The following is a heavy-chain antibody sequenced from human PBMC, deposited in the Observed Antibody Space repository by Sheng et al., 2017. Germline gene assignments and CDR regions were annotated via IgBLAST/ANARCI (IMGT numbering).Heavy chain of an antibody. V-gene: IGHV4-34*01. CDR1: GGSFSGYY. CDR2: INHSGST. J-gene: IGHJ6*02. Sequence: QVQLQQWGAGLLKPSETLSLTCAVYGGSFSGYYWSWIRQPPGKGLEWIGEINHSGSTNYNPSLKSRVTISVDTSKNQFSLKLSSVTAADTAVYYCARGRLYYYYYYGMDVWGPRDHGHRLL. CDR3: ARGRLYYYYYYGMDV.